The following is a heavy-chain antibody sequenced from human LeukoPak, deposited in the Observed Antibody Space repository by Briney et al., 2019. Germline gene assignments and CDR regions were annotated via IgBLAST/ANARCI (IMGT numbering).Heavy chain of an antibody. Sequence: ASVKVSCKASGYTFTSYYMHWVRQAPGQGLEWMGIINPSGGSTSYAQKFQGRVTMTRDTSTSTVYMELSSLRSEDTAVYYCAMGGSSDTAMVTTFGYWGQGTLVTVSS. CDR2: INPSGGST. CDR3: AMGGSSDTAMVTTFGY. J-gene: IGHJ4*02. CDR1: GYTFTSYY. V-gene: IGHV1-46*01. D-gene: IGHD5-18*01.